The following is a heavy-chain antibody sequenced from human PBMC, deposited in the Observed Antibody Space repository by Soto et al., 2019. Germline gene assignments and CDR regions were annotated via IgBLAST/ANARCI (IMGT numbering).Heavy chain of an antibody. D-gene: IGHD3-16*01. CDR2: ITGSGDNI. J-gene: IGHJ4*02. V-gene: IGHV3-23*01. Sequence: GGSLRLSCAASGFTFGSYAMSWVRQAPGKGLEWLSAITGSGDNIYYADSVKGRFTISRDNSKNTLYLQMSSLRAEDTAVYYCANLYDYADYWGLGTLVTVSS. CDR3: ANLYDYADY. CDR1: GFTFGSYA.